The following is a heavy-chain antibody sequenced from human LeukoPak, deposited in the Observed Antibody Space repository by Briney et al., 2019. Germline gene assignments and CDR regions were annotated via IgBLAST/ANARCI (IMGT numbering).Heavy chain of an antibody. CDR2: ISGSGGST. CDR3: AKVDSYYYGMDV. J-gene: IGHJ6*02. D-gene: IGHD3-22*01. CDR1: GFTFSSYA. Sequence: GGSLRLSCAASGFTFSSYAMSWVRQAPGKGLEWVSAISGSGGSTYYADSVKGRFTISRDNSKNALYLQMNSLRAEDTAVYYCAKVDSYYYGMDVWGQGTTVTVSS. V-gene: IGHV3-23*01.